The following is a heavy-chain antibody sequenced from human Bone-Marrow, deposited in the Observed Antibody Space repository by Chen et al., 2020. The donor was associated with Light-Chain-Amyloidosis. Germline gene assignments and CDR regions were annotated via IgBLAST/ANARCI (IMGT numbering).Heavy chain of an antibody. J-gene: IGHJ4*02. V-gene: IGHV3-30*03. CDR2: VSYDRTNK. CDR1: GFTSSSYG. D-gene: IGHD1-26*01. Sequence: QVQLVESGGGVVQPGRSLRLSCAASGFTSSSYGMHWVRQAPGKGLEWVAVVSYDRTNKYYSDSVKGRFTISRDNSRNTLFLQMNSLGAEDTAVYYCARTSSGSYSVEYWGQGTLVTVSS. CDR3: ARTSSGSYSVEY.